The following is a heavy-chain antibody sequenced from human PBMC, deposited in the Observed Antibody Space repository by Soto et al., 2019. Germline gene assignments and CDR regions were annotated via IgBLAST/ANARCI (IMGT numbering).Heavy chain of an antibody. J-gene: IGHJ6*02. CDR1: GFTFSNYA. V-gene: IGHV3-30-3*01. CDR3: ARDAPVATSKYYYYGMDV. D-gene: IGHD5-12*01. Sequence: QSGGSLRLSCAASGFTFSNYAMHWVRQAPGKGLEWVAVISYDGSNKYYADSVKGRFTISRDNSKNTLYLQMNSLRGEDTAVYYCARDAPVATSKYYYYGMDVWGQGTTVTVSS. CDR2: ISYDGSNK.